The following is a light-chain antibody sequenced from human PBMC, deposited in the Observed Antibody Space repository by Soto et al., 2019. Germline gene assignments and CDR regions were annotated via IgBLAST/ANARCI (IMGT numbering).Light chain of an antibody. CDR3: QQYDNWWT. J-gene: IGKJ1*01. CDR2: GAS. V-gene: IGKV3-15*01. Sequence: EIVMTQSPAILSVSPGDRATLSCRAGQSVSNNLAWYQQKPGQTPRLLIYGASTRATGVPARFSGSGSGTEFTLTISSLQSEDFAVYYCQQYDNWWTFGQGTKVDIK. CDR1: QSVSNN.